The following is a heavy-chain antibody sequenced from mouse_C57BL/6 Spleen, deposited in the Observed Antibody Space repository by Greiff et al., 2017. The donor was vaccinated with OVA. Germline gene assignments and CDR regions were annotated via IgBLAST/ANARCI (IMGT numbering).Heavy chain of an antibody. CDR2: IDPSDSYT. CDR3: ARNGYGDY. Sequence: VQLQQPGAELVRPGTSVKLSCKASGYTFTSYWMHWVKQRPGQGLEWIGVIDPSDSYTNYNQKFKGKATLTVDTSSSTAYMQLSSLTSEDSAVYYCARNGYGDYWGQGTTLTVSS. V-gene: IGHV1-59*01. J-gene: IGHJ2*01. D-gene: IGHD1-2*01. CDR1: GYTFTSYW.